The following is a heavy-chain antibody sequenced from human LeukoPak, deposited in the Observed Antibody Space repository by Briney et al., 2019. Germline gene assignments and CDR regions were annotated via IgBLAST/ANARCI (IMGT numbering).Heavy chain of an antibody. Sequence: SETLSLTCTVSGGSISSGSYYWSWIRQPAGKGLEWIGRIYTSGSTNYNPSLKSRVTMSVDTSKNQFSLKLSSVTAADTAVYYCARDGPYNWKPVGYYYYYMDVWGKGTTVTVSS. CDR1: GGSISSGSYY. D-gene: IGHD1-1*01. CDR2: IYTSGST. CDR3: ARDGPYNWKPVGYYYYYMDV. J-gene: IGHJ6*03. V-gene: IGHV4-61*02.